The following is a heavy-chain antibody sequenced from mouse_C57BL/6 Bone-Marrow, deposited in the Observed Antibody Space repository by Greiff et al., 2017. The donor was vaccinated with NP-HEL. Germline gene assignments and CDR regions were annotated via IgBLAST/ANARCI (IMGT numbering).Heavy chain of an antibody. V-gene: IGHV1-15*01. CDR1: GYTFTDYE. Sequence: VQLQESGAELVRPGASVTLSCKASGYTFTDYEMHWVQQTPVHGLEWIGAIDPETGGTAYNQNFKGQAILTADKSSSTAYMELRSLTSEESAVNYCTRDEWILGAWVAYWGQGTLVTVSA. CDR3: TRDEWILGAWVAY. CDR2: IDPETGGT. D-gene: IGHD2-3*01. J-gene: IGHJ3*01.